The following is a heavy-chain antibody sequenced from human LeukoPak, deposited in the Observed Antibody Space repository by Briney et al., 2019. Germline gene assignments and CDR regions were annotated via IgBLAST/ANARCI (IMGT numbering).Heavy chain of an antibody. CDR2: ISSSGSTI. J-gene: IGHJ6*02. D-gene: IGHD3-3*01. CDR3: ARGGSWSGYFSSGYYYGMDV. V-gene: IGHV3-48*03. Sequence: QAGGSLRLYCAASGFTFSSYEMNWVRQAPGKGLEWVSYISSSGSTIYYADSVKGRFTISRDNAKNSLYLQMNSLRAEDTAVYYCARGGSWSGYFSSGYYYGMDVWGQGTTVTVSS. CDR1: GFTFSSYE.